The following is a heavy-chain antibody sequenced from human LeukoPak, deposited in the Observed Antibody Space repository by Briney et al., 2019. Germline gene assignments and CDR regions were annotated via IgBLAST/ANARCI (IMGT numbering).Heavy chain of an antibody. Sequence: GRSLRLSCAASGFTFSSYAMHWVRQAPGKGLEWVAVISYDGSNKYYADSVKGRFTISRDNSKNTLYLQMNSLRAEDTAVYYCAKGDEIYCSSTSCYFSPDYWGQGTLVTVSS. J-gene: IGHJ4*02. V-gene: IGHV3-30*04. CDR2: ISYDGSNK. CDR1: GFTFSSYA. CDR3: AKGDEIYCSSTSCYFSPDY. D-gene: IGHD2-2*01.